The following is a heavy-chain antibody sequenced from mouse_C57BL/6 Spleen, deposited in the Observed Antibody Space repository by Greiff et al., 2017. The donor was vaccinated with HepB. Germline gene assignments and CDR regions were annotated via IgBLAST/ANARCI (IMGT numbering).Heavy chain of an antibody. Sequence: EVKLVESGPELVKPGASVKISCKASGYSFTGYYMNWVKQSPEKSLEWIGEINPSTGGTTYNQKFKAKATLTVDKSSSTAYMQLKSLTSEDSAVYYCARYDGYYLYFDYWGQGTTLTVSS. CDR1: GYSFTGYY. J-gene: IGHJ2*01. CDR2: INPSTGGT. CDR3: ARYDGYYLYFDY. V-gene: IGHV1-42*01. D-gene: IGHD2-3*01.